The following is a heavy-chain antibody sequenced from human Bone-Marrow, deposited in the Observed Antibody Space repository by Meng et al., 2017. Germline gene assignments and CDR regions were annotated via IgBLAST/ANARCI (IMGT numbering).Heavy chain of an antibody. Sequence: GESLKISCEGSGFTFSNAYMTWVRQVPGKRLEWVGRIKSKPDGETIDYAAPVKGRFTISRDDSKNTVYLQMNSLKTEDAAVYYCMADASTVAPHYYYGMDIWGQGTTVTVSS. J-gene: IGHJ6*02. CDR3: MADASTVAPHYYYGMDI. D-gene: IGHD4-23*01. V-gene: IGHV3-15*01. CDR1: GFTFSNAY. CDR2: IKSKPDGETI.